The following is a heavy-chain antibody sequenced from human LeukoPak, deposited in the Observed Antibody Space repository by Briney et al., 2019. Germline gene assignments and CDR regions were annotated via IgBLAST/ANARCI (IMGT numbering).Heavy chain of an antibody. CDR1: RFTFSSYA. J-gene: IGHJ4*02. CDR3: AKDPVVYHGGSGWHYFDY. V-gene: IGHV3-23*01. CDR2: IGGTGDRT. Sequence: PGGSLRLSCAASRFTFSSYAVSWVRQAPGRGLEWVSTIGGTGDRTYYADSVKGRFTISRDNSMDTLFLQMNSLKAEDTAVYYCAKDPVVYHGGSGWHYFDYWGQGTLVTVSS. D-gene: IGHD6-19*01.